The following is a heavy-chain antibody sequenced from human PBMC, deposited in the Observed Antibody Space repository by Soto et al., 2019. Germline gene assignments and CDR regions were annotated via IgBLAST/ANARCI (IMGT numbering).Heavy chain of an antibody. CDR1: GFTFSSYS. J-gene: IGHJ3*02. CDR2: ISSSSSYI. CDR3: ARDDLMVYADDAFDI. D-gene: IGHD2-8*01. V-gene: IGHV3-21*01. Sequence: GGSLRLSCAASGFTFSSYSMNWVRQAPGKGLEWVSSISSSSSYIYYADSVKGRFTISRDNAKNSLYLQMNSLRAEDTAVYYCARDDLMVYADDAFDIWGPGTMVNVSS.